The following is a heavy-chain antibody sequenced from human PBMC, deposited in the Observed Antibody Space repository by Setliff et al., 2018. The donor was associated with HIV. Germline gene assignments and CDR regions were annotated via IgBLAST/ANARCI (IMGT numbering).Heavy chain of an antibody. CDR2: ISGSGSGV. V-gene: IGHV3-48*01. D-gene: IGHD3-16*01. CDR3: ARDLIWGFDY. CDR1: GFTFSSYS. J-gene: IGHJ4*02. Sequence: PGGSLRLSCAASGFTFSSYSMNWVRQSPGKGLEWVSYISGSGSGVDYADSVKGRFTVSRDNARSSLYLQLNSLRSEDTAVYYCARDLIWGFDYWGQGTPVTVS.